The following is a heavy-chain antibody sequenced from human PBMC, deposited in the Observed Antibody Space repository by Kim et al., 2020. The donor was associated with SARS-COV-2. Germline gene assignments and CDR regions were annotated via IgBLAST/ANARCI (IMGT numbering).Heavy chain of an antibody. Sequence: SETLSLTCTVSGGSISSYYWSWIRQPPGKGLEWIGYIYYSGSTNYNPSLKSRVTISVDTSKNQFSLKLSSVTAADTAVYYCARDRSDYGSGSYYVYYYGMDVWGPGNTVTVSS. CDR1: GGSISSYY. V-gene: IGHV4-59*01. CDR3: ARDRSDYGSGSYYVYYYGMDV. D-gene: IGHD3-10*01. CDR2: IYYSGST. J-gene: IGHJ6*02.